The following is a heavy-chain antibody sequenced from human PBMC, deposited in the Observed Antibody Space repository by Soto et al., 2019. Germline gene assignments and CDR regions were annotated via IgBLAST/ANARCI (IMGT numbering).Heavy chain of an antibody. Sequence: QVTLVQSGAEVKKPGSSVKVSCKASGYTFTSYDINWVRQATGQGLEWMGWMNPNSGNTGYAQKFQGRVTMTRNTPTSTAYMELSSLRSEDTAVYYCARGAEPKYYYYYGMDVWGQGTTVTVSS. CDR2: MNPNSGNT. V-gene: IGHV1-8*01. CDR1: GYTFTSYD. J-gene: IGHJ6*02. CDR3: ARGAEPKYYYYYGMDV.